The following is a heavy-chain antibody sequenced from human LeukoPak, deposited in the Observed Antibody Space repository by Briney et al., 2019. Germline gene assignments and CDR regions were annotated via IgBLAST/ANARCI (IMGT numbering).Heavy chain of an antibody. CDR2: IYYSGST. CDR3: ARYSGSHYAFDI. D-gene: IGHD1-26*01. CDR1: GGSVSSGSYY. V-gene: IGHV4-61*01. J-gene: IGHJ3*02. Sequence: SETLSLTCTVSGGSVSSGSYYWSWIRQPPGKGLEWIGYIYYSGSTNYNPSLKSRVTISVDTSKNQFSLKLSSVTAADTALFYCARYSGSHYAFDIWGQGTMVTVSS.